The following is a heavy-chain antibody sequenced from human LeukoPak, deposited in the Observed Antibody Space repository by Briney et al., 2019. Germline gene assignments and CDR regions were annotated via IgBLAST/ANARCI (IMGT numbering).Heavy chain of an antibody. J-gene: IGHJ4*02. CDR3: ARHTPRYCGGDCYHFDY. CDR2: INHSGST. V-gene: IGHV4-34*01. Sequence: PSETLSLTCAVYGGSFSGYYWSWIRQPPGKGLEWIGEINHSGSTNYNPSLKSRVTISVDTSKNQFSLKLSSVTAADTAVYYCARHTPRYCGGDCYHFDYWGQGTLVTVSS. D-gene: IGHD2-21*02. CDR1: GGSFSGYY.